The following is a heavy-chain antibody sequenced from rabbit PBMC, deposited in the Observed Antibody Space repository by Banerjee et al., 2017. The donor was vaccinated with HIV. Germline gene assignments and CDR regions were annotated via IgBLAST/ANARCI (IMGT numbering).Heavy chain of an antibody. CDR1: GFSFSSSYW. CDR3: ARGGTSDYTATNFNL. CDR2: IAAGSSGST. D-gene: IGHD8-1*01. V-gene: IGHV1S45*01. Sequence: QEQLEESGGDLVKPEGSLTLTCKASGFSFSSSYWISWVRQAPGKGLEWIACIAAGSSGSTYYASWAKGRFTISKTSSTTVTLQMTSLTAADTATYFCARGGTSDYTATNFNLWGPGTLVTVS. J-gene: IGHJ4*01.